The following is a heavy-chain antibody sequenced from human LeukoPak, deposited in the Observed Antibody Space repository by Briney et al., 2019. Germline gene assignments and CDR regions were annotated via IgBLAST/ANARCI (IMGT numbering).Heavy chain of an antibody. J-gene: IGHJ4*02. CDR3: AKGIPFDF. V-gene: IGHV4-38-2*02. CDR1: FPVTNGFH. CDR2: DHHTGTT. D-gene: IGHD2-2*02. Sequence: SETLSLTCSVSFPVTNGFHWAWIRQPPGKGLEFMGYDHHTGTTYYNPSLNSRVTISVDTSKYQFSLRLTSVTAADTAVYFCAKGIPFDFWGQGRLVTVSS.